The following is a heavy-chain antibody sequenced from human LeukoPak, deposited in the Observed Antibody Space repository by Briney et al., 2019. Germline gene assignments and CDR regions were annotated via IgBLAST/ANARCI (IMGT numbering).Heavy chain of an antibody. J-gene: IGHJ4*02. V-gene: IGHV3-7*03. D-gene: IGHD4-17*01. Sequence: GGSLRLSCAASGFTFSSYWMNWARQAPGKGLEWVASINHNGNVNYYADSVKGRFTISRDNSKNTLYLQMNSLRAEDTAVYYCANEIRPNDYWGQGTQVTVSS. CDR3: ANEIRPNDY. CDR1: GFTFSSYW. CDR2: INHNGNVN.